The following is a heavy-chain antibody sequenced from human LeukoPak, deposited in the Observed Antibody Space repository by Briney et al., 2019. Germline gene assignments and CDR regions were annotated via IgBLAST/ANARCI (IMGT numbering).Heavy chain of an antibody. J-gene: IGHJ4*02. CDR3: ARTRVYYDILTGNGYFDY. V-gene: IGHV3-7*01. CDR1: GFTFSSYW. Sequence: GGSLRLSCAASGFTFSSYWMSWVRQAPGKGLEWVANIKQDGSEKYYVDSVKGRFTISRDNAKNSLYLQMNSLRAEDTAVYYCARTRVYYDILTGNGYFDYWGQGTLVTVSS. D-gene: IGHD3-9*01. CDR2: IKQDGSEK.